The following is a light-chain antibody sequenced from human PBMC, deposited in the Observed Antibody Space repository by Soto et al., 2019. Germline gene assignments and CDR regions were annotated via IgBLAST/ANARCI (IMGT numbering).Light chain of an antibody. Sequence: HSALTQPASVSGSPGQSITISCTGTSSDVGGYNYVSWYQQHPGKAPKLMIYDVSNRPSGVSNRFSGSKSGNTASLTISGIQAEDEADYYCISYSSSSTLYVFGTGTKVTVL. J-gene: IGLJ1*01. V-gene: IGLV2-14*01. CDR3: ISYSSSSTLYV. CDR2: DVS. CDR1: SSDVGGYNY.